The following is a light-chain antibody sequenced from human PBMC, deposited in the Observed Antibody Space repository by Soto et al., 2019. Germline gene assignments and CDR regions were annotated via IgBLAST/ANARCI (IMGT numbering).Light chain of an antibody. CDR1: SSDVGGYKY. J-gene: IGLJ1*01. CDR3: SSYTSSSLYV. V-gene: IGLV2-14*01. CDR2: DVS. Sequence: QSALTQPASVSGSPGQSTTISCTGTSSDVGGYKYVSWYQQYPGKAPKLMIYDVSNRPSGVSNRFSGSKSGNTASLTISWLQAEDEADYYCSSYTSSSLYVFGTGTKVTVL.